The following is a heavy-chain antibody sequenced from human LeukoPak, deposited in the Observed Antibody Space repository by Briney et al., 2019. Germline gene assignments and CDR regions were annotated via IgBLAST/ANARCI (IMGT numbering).Heavy chain of an antibody. CDR2: ISSSSSYT. CDR1: GFSFSDYY. D-gene: IGHD3-22*01. J-gene: IGHJ4*02. V-gene: IGHV3-11*06. CDR3: ARASYESSGYYYTDY. Sequence: GGSLRLSCAASGFSFSDYYMSWIRQAPGKGLEWVSYISSSSSYTNYADSVKGRFTISRDNAKNPLYLQMNSLRAEDTAVYYCARASYESSGYYYTDYWGQGTLVTVSS.